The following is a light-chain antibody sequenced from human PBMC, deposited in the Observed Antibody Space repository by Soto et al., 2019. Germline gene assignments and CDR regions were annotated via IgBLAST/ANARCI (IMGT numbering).Light chain of an antibody. CDR3: QQFNSFPLT. CDR2: VAS. J-gene: IGKJ5*01. CDR1: QGISSY. Sequence: DIQLTQSPSFLSASVGDRVTITCRASQGISSYLAWYQQKPGRAPRLLIYVASTLQSGVPSRFSGSGSGTEFTLTIISLQPEDFATYYCQQFNSFPLTFGQGTRLEIK. V-gene: IGKV1-9*01.